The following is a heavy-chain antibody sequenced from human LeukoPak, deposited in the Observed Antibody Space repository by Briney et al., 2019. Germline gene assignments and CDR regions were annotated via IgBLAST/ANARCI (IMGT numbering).Heavy chain of an antibody. Sequence: ASVKVSCKASGYAFTSCYMHWVRQAPGQGLEWMGIINPSGGSTSYAQKFQGRVTMTRDTSTSTVYMELSSLRSEDTAVYYCARDSEWGDYPDYWGQGTLVTVSS. CDR2: INPSGGST. CDR1: GYAFTSCY. CDR3: ARDSEWGDYPDY. J-gene: IGHJ4*02. V-gene: IGHV1-46*01. D-gene: IGHD3-3*01.